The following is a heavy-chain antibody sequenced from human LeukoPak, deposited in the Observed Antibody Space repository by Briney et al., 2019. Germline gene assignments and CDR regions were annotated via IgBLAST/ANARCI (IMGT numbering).Heavy chain of an antibody. D-gene: IGHD5-18*01. Sequence: GASVRVSCKASGYTFTNHDINWVRQAAGQGLEWMGWMNPNSGNSGYAQNFQGRVSMTRDTSMATAYMELSSLTSDDTALCYCARGVNSQGTAMVLFDHWGQGTLVTVSS. CDR1: GYTFTNHD. CDR3: ARGVNSQGTAMVLFDH. CDR2: MNPNSGNS. V-gene: IGHV1-8*01. J-gene: IGHJ4*02.